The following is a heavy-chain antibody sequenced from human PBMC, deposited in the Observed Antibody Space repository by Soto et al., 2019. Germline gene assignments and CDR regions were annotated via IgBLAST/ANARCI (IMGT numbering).Heavy chain of an antibody. CDR3: ARDFEGSLGAGS. CDR2: IYYSGSA. CDR1: SGSISSDGYY. J-gene: IGHJ5*02. V-gene: IGHV4-31*03. Sequence: SETLSLTCTVSSGSISSDGYYWSWIRQHPGKGLEWIGYIYYSGSAYYNPSLKSRVTISVDTSKNQFSLKLSSVTAADTAVYYCARDFEGSLGAGSWGQGTLVTVSS. D-gene: IGHD3-9*01.